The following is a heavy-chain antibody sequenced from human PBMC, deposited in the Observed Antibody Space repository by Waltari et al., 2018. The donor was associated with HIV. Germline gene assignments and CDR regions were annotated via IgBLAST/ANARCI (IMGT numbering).Heavy chain of an antibody. CDR3: ARDDPDMTTVTTAFGY. J-gene: IGHJ4*02. D-gene: IGHD4-17*01. CDR2: IIPIFGTA. V-gene: IGHV1-69*01. CDR1: GGTFSSYA. Sequence: QVQLVQSGAEVKKPGSSVKVSCKASGGTFSSYAISWVRQAPGQGIEWMGGIIPIFGTANSAQKFQGRVTITAAESTSTAYMELSSLRSEDTAVYYCARDDPDMTTVTTAFGYWGQGTLVTVSS.